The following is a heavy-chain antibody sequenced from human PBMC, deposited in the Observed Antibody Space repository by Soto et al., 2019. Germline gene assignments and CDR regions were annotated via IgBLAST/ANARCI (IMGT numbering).Heavy chain of an antibody. CDR2: IYYSGST. Sequence: SETLCLTCTVSGGSISSYYWSWIRQPPGKGLEWIGYIYYSGSTNYNPSLKSRVTISVDTSKNQFSLKLSSVTAADTAVYYCARILWSSGWSRFDPWGQGTLVTVSS. V-gene: IGHV4-59*08. CDR1: GGSISSYY. CDR3: ARILWSSGWSRFDP. D-gene: IGHD6-19*01. J-gene: IGHJ5*02.